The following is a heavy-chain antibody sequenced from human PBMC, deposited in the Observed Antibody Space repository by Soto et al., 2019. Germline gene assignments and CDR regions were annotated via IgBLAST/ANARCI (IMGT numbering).Heavy chain of an antibody. CDR3: ARGEYNWNYDYGMDV. Sequence: GGSLRLSCAASGFTFSSYSMNWVRQAPGKGLEWVSYISSSSSTIYYADSVKGRFTISRDNAKNSLYLQMNSLRAEYTAVYYCARGEYNWNYDYGMDVWGQGTTVPVSS. CDR1: GFTFSSYS. D-gene: IGHD1-20*01. V-gene: IGHV3-48*04. J-gene: IGHJ6*02. CDR2: ISSSSSTI.